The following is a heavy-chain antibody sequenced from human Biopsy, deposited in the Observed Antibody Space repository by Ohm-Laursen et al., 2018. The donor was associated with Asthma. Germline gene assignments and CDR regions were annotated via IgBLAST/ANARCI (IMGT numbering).Heavy chain of an antibody. CDR3: GRDMGGFGSGWFPVEF. V-gene: IGHV3-20*01. CDR2: INWNGGST. CDR1: GFAFDSYA. J-gene: IGHJ4*02. Sequence: SLRLSCAASGFAFDSYAMYWVRQSPGKGPEWVFGINWNGGSTGYADSVKGRFTISRDNAKNSLYLQMNSLRAEDTALYHCGRDMGGFGSGWFPVEFWGQGTLVTVSS. D-gene: IGHD6-19*01.